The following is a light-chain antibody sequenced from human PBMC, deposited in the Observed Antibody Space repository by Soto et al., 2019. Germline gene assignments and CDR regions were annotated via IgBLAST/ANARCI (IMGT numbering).Light chain of an antibody. V-gene: IGKV3-11*01. CDR3: HDRSHWPRST. J-gene: IGKJ2*02. CDR2: DIY. CDR1: QSVPRH. Sequence: EIVLTQSPATLSLSPGESATLSCRASQSVPRHFAWYQQRPGQAPRLLIYDIYYRDTGIPARFSGSGSGTDSTLTISSLEPEDSAVYYCHDRSHWPRSTCGQGTKLEIK.